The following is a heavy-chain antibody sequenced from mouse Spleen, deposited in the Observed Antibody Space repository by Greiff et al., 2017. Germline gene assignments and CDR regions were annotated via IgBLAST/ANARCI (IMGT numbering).Heavy chain of an antibody. CDR2: IDPSDSYT. CDR3: ARTARATFFDY. CDR1: GYTFTSYW. V-gene: IGHV1-50*01. J-gene: IGHJ2*01. Sequence: QVQLQQPGAELVKPGASVKLSCKASGYTFTSYWMQWVKQRPGQGLEWIGEIDPSDSYTNYNQKFKGKATLTVDTSSSTAYMQLSSLTSEDSAVYYCARTARATFFDYWGQGTTLTVSS. D-gene: IGHD3-1*01.